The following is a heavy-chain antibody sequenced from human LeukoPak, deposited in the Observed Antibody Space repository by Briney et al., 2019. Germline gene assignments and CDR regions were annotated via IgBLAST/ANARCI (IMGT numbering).Heavy chain of an antibody. J-gene: IGHJ6*04. CDR1: GFTFSGYA. CDR2: ISGSGGST. D-gene: IGHD1-20*01. Sequence: GGSLRLSCAASGFTFSGYAMSWVRQAPGKGLEWVSAISGSGGSTYYADSVKGRFTISRDSSKNTLYLQMNSLRAEDTAVYYCANYNWNYGMDVWGKGTTVTVSS. CDR3: ANYNWNYGMDV. V-gene: IGHV3-23*01.